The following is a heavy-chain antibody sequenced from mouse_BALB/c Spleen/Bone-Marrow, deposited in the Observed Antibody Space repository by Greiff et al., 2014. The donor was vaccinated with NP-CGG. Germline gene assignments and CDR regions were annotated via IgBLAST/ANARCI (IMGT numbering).Heavy chain of an antibody. J-gene: IGHJ4*01. CDR1: GYAFTNYL. Sequence: VQLQQSGAELVRPGTSVKVSCKASGYAFTNYLIEWVKQRPGQGLEWIGVINPGSGGTNYNEKFKAKATLTADKYSSTAYMQLSSLTSDDSAVYFCARCLTGTSAMDYWGQGTSVTGSS. CDR3: ARCLTGTSAMDY. V-gene: IGHV1-54*01. D-gene: IGHD4-1*01. CDR2: INPGSGGT.